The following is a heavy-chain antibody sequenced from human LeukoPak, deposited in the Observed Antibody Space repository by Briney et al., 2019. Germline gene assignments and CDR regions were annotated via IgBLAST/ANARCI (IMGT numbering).Heavy chain of an antibody. Sequence: KTGRSLRLSCAASGFTFSDYYMSWIRQAPGKGLEWVSYITSSSSYTNYAVSVKGRFTISRDNAKNSLYLQMNSLRAEDTAVYYCARVYSYDSTGYFDYYFDYWGQGTLVTVS. CDR3: ARVYSYDSTGYFDYYFDY. CDR1: GFTFSDYY. CDR2: ITSSSSYT. D-gene: IGHD3-22*01. V-gene: IGHV3-11*05. J-gene: IGHJ4*02.